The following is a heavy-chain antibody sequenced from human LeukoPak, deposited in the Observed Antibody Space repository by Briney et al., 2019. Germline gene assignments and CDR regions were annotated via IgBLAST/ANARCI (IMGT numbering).Heavy chain of an antibody. J-gene: IGHJ4*02. CDR2: INPNSGDT. CDR3: ARDDQNYDILTGYYAYFDY. D-gene: IGHD3-9*01. Sequence: ASVKVSCKASGYTFTDYYMHWVRQAPGQGLEWMGWINPNSGDTNYVQKFQGRVTMTRDTSISSAYMELSSLRSDDTAVYYCARDDQNYDILTGYYAYFDYWGQGTLVTVSS. V-gene: IGHV1-2*02. CDR1: GYTFTDYY.